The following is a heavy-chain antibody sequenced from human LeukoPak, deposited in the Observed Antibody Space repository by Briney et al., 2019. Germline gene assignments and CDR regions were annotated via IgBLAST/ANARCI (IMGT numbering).Heavy chain of an antibody. D-gene: IGHD6-19*01. Sequence: GGSLRLSCAASRFTLNTYAMSWVRQAPGKGLEWVSAISGSGGTTSYADSVKGRFTISRDNSKNTLYLQMNSLRAEDTAVYYCAKAWGIAVAGAYGYWGQGTLVTVSS. CDR3: AKAWGIAVAGAYGY. CDR2: ISGSGGTT. CDR1: RFTLNTYA. J-gene: IGHJ4*02. V-gene: IGHV3-23*01.